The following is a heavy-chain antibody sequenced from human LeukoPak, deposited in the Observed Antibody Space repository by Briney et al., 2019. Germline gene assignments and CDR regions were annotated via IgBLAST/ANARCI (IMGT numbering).Heavy chain of an antibody. Sequence: GGSLRLSCAASGFTFSSYSMNWVRQAPGKGLEWVSYISSSSTIYYADSVKGRFTISRDNAKNSLYLQMNSLRAEDTAVYYCARGPSITMVRGVINMDVWGKGTTVTVSS. V-gene: IGHV3-48*01. CDR3: ARGPSITMVRGVINMDV. CDR2: ISSSSTI. CDR1: GFTFSSYS. D-gene: IGHD3-10*01. J-gene: IGHJ6*03.